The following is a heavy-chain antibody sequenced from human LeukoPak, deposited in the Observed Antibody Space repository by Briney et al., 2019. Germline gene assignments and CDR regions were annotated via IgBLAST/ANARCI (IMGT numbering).Heavy chain of an antibody. D-gene: IGHD6-13*01. CDR2: MTPNSGNT. Sequence: GASVKVSCKASGYTFTSYEINWVRQAPGQGLEWMGYMTPNSGNTGYGQKFQGRVTMTKSTSISTAYMELSSLRSEDTAVYYRARALAGADQKTFDYGGQGTLVTVSS. CDR1: GYTFTSYE. J-gene: IGHJ4*02. V-gene: IGHV1-8*01. CDR3: ARALAGADQKTFDY.